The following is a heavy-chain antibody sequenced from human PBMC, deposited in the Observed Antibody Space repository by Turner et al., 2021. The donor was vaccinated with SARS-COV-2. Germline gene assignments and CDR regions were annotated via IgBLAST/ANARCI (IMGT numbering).Heavy chain of an antibody. CDR1: GFTFSSYA. D-gene: IGHD5-12*01. J-gene: IGHJ4*02. V-gene: IGHV3-30-3*01. CDR3: ARDLVATTQLFDY. CDR2: ISYDVSNK. Sequence: QGQRVESGGGVVKPGRSLRHSCAAPGFTFSSYAMHWVRQAPGKGLEWVAVISYDVSNKYYAASVKGRITITRDNSKNTLYLQMNSLRAEDTAVYYCARDLVATTQLFDYWGQGTLVTVSS.